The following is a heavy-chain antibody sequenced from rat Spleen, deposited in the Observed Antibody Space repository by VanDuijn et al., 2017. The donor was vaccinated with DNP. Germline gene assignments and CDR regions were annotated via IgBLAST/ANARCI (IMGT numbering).Heavy chain of an antibody. D-gene: IGHD1-1*01. CDR1: GFTFSNYG. CDR2: ISPRHNIV. V-gene: IGHV5-19*01. CDR3: TTSSFSGDLYWFFDF. Sequence: EVQLVESGGGLVQPGTSLKLSCAASGFTFSNYGFHWIRQAPTTGLEWVSSISPRHNIVHYRDSVKGRFTISRDNAEGTLYLQMDSLKSEDTATYYCTTSSFSGDLYWFFDFWGPGTMVTVSS. J-gene: IGHJ1*01.